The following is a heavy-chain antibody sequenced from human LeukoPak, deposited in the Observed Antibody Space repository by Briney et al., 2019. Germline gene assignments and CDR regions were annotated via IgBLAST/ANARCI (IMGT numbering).Heavy chain of an antibody. J-gene: IGHJ5*02. D-gene: IGHD3-16*01. CDR3: ARDAGTAGEVNFDP. CDR1: GCSISSYY. CDR2: IYNSGST. V-gene: IGHV4-4*07. Sequence: PSETLSLTCTVSGCSISSYYWSWIRQPAGKGLEWVGRIYNSGSTTYNPSLMSGGTMTVDQRYNHSPLMLRYVPAADTAVDYCARDAGTAGEVNFDPWGRGTLVTVSS.